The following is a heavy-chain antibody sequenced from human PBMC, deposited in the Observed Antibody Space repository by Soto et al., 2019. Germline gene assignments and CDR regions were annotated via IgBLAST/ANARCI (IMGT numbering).Heavy chain of an antibody. CDR2: ISVFNGNT. J-gene: IGHJ4*02. Sequence: QVQLVQSGGEVKKPGASVKVSCKTSGYSFSTYGISWVRRAPGQGLEWMGWISVFNGNTNYARKVQDRVIISTDTSTSTAYMELGSLTSDDTAIYYCARGGSYGVDYWGQGTLVTVSS. CDR1: GYSFSTYG. D-gene: IGHD3-10*01. CDR3: ARGGSYGVDY. V-gene: IGHV1-18*01.